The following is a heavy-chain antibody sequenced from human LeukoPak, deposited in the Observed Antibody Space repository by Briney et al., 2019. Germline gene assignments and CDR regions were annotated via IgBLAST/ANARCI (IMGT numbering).Heavy chain of an antibody. CDR3: AREVGELIAANDY. CDR1: GGSFSGYY. CDR2: INHSGST. Sequence: SETLSLTCAVYGGSFSGYYWSWIRQPPGKGLEWIGEINHSGSTSYNPSLKSRVTISVDTSKNQFSLKLSSVTAADTAVYYCAREVGELIAANDYWGQGTLVTVSS. D-gene: IGHD6-6*01. J-gene: IGHJ4*02. V-gene: IGHV4-34*01.